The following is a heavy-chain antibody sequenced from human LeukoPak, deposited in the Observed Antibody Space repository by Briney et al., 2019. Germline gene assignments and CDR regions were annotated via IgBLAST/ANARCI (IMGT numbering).Heavy chain of an antibody. Sequence: SVKVSCKASGGTFSSYAISWVRQAPGQGLEWMGGIIPIFGTANYAQKFQGRVTITADESTSTAYMELSSLRSEDTAVYYCARVYGHYYDSSGLGSWGQGTLVTVSS. CDR1: GGTFSSYA. D-gene: IGHD3-22*01. V-gene: IGHV1-69*13. CDR3: ARVYGHYYDSSGLGS. J-gene: IGHJ4*02. CDR2: IIPIFGTA.